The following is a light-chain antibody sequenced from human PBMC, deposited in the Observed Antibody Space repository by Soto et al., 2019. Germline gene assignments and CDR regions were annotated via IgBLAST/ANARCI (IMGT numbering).Light chain of an antibody. J-gene: IGKJ4*01. CDR2: GAS. CDR1: QSVNIY. Sequence: EIVMTQSPATLSVSHGERATLSCRASQSVNIYLAWYQQKPGQAPRLLIFGASSRATGIPARFSGSGSGTEFNLTISSLQSEDFAVYFFQQYDDGRWLTFGGGTKVDVK. V-gene: IGKV3D-15*01. CDR3: QQYDDGRWLT.